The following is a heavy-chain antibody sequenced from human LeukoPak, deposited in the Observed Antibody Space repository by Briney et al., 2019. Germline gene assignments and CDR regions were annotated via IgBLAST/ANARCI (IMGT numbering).Heavy chain of an antibody. D-gene: IGHD6-13*01. CDR1: GGTFSSYA. Sequence: SVKVSCKASGGTFSSYAISWVRQAPGQGLEWMERIIPILGIANYAQKFQGRVTITADKSTSTAYMELGSLRSEDTAVYYCARLSALAAAGTNRPFDYWGQGTLVTVSS. V-gene: IGHV1-69*04. CDR3: ARLSALAAAGTNRPFDY. J-gene: IGHJ4*02. CDR2: IIPILGIA.